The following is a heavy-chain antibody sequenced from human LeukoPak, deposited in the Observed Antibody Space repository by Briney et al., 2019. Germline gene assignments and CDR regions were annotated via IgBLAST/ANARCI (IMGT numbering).Heavy chain of an antibody. D-gene: IGHD6-19*01. CDR1: GYIFTGQD. CDR2: INPNTGGT. CDR3: ASYPRYSSSPPFDY. J-gene: IGHJ4*02. Sequence: ASVKVSCKASGYIFTGQDKHWVRQAPGQGLEWMGWINPNTGGTHYAQRFQGRVTMTRDTSISTAYMELSSLTPDDTAVYYCASYPRYSSSPPFDYWGQGTLVTVSS. V-gene: IGHV1-2*02.